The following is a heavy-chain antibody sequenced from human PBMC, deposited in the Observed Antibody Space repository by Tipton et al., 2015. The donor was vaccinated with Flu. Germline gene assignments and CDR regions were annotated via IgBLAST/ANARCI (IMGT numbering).Heavy chain of an antibody. V-gene: IGHV4-39*07. D-gene: IGHD2-2*01. Sequence: GLVKPSETLSLTCIVSGGSISSYYWAWIRQPPGKGLEWIGSIYHSGSTYYNPSLKSRVTISVDTSKNQFSLKLSSVTAADTAVYYCARGGIVVVPAAWNNWFDPWGQGTLVTVSS. CDR2: IYHSGST. J-gene: IGHJ5*02. CDR3: ARGGIVVVPAAWNNWFDP. CDR1: GGSISSYY.